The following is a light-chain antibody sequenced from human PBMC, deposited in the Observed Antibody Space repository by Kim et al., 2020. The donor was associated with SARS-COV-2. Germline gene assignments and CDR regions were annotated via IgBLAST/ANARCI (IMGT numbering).Light chain of an antibody. J-gene: IGKJ2*01. V-gene: IGKV3-20*01. Sequence: WSPRERTTLHSRAQQMVSSGHLAWYQQKPGQAPRLLIYGTSNRATGIPDRFGGSGSGTDFTLTISRLEPEDFAVYYCQQFGFSPYAFGQGTKLEI. CDR2: GTS. CDR3: QQFGFSPYA. CDR1: QMVSSGH.